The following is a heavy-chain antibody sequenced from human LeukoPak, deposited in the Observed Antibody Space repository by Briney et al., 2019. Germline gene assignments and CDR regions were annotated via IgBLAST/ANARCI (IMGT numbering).Heavy chain of an antibody. CDR2: IYYSGST. CDR1: GGSLRSYY. D-gene: IGHD1-26*01. CDR3: ARHGKSGSYYDFDY. V-gene: IGHV4-59*08. Sequence: SETHSLTCTVSGGSLRSYYWSWIRQPPGRGLEWIGYIYYSGSTNYNPSLKSRVTISVDTSKSQFSLKLSSVTAADTAVYYCARHGKSGSYYDFDYWGQGALVTVSS. J-gene: IGHJ4*02.